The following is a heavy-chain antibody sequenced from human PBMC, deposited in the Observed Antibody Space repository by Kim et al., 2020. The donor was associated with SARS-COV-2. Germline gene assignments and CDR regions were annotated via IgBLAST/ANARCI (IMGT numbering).Heavy chain of an antibody. J-gene: IGHJ5*02. D-gene: IGHD5-12*01. CDR2: IYYSGST. CDR1: GGSISSYY. CDR3: ARGNDSGYDCGWFDP. Sequence: SETLSLTCTVSGGSISSYYWSWIRQPPGKGLEWIGYIYYSGSTNYNPSLKSRVTISVDTSKNQFSLKLSSVTAADTAVYYCARGNDSGYDCGWFDPWGQGTLVTVSS. V-gene: IGHV4-59*13.